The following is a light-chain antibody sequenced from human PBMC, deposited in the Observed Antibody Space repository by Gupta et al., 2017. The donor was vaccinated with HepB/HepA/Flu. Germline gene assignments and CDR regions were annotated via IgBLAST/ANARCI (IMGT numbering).Light chain of an antibody. CDR3: QQSYSTSWT. V-gene: IGKV1-39*01. J-gene: IGKJ1*01. CDR1: QSISSY. CDR2: AAS. Sequence: DIQMTQSPSSLSASVGDRVTITCRASQSISSYLNWYQQKPGKAPKLLIYAASSLQSGVSSRFSGSGSGTDFTLTISSLQPEGFATYYCQQSYSTSWTFGQGTKVEIK.